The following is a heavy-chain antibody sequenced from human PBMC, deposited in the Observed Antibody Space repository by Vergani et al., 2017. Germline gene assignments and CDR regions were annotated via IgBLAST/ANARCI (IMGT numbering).Heavy chain of an antibody. D-gene: IGHD3-10*01. CDR1: NDSVSNTFYY. CDR3: ARELSYYYGSGSDDYNPYYYEGMDV. V-gene: IGHV4-39*02. CDR2: IYYSGST. Sequence: QVQLQESGPGLVKPSETLSLTCTVSNDSVSNTFYYWGWIRQTPGKGLEWIGSIYYSGSTYYNPSLESRVTMSVDTSKSQFSLKLSSVTAADTAVYFCARELSYYYGSGSDDYNPYYYEGMDVWGPGTTVTVSS. J-gene: IGHJ6*02.